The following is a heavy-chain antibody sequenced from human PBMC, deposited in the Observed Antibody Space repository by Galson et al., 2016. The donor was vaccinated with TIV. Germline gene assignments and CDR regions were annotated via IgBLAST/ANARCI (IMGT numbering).Heavy chain of an antibody. Sequence: QSGAEVKKPGESLKISCRGSGYRFSDYWIGWVRQTPEEGLEWMGVIYPGASDTKYSPSFQGQVTISADKYIHTAYLQWNRLKASDTAIYFCATLSSGWPNYFDNWGQGTQVIVSS. V-gene: IGHV5-51*01. CDR2: IYPGASDT. CDR1: GYRFSDYW. CDR3: ATLSSGWPNYFDN. D-gene: IGHD6-19*01. J-gene: IGHJ4*02.